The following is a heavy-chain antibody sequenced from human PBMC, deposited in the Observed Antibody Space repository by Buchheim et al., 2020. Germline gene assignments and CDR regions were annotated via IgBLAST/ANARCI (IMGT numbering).Heavy chain of an antibody. CDR3: AADSNPVGGSYYLDY. Sequence: QMQLVQSGPEVKKPGTSVKVSCKASGFTFSSSPMQWVRQARGQRLEWIGWIVVGSGNTNYAQKFQERVTITRDLSTSTAYMELSSLRSEDTAVYYCAADSNPVGGSYYLDYWGQGTL. V-gene: IGHV1-58*02. D-gene: IGHD1-26*01. J-gene: IGHJ4*02. CDR1: GFTFSSSP. CDR2: IVVGSGNT.